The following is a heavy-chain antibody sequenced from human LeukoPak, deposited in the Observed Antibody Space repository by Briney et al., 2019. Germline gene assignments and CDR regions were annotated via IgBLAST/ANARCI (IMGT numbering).Heavy chain of an antibody. CDR3: ARAPYSSGWYRFDY. J-gene: IGHJ4*02. V-gene: IGHV3-33*08. CDR1: GFTFSSYA. D-gene: IGHD6-19*01. Sequence: GGSLRLSCAASGFTFSSYAMNWVRQAPGKGLEWVAVIWYDGSNKYFADSVKGRFTISRDNSKNMVYLQMNSLRAEDTAVYYCARAPYSSGWYRFDYWGQGTLVTVSS. CDR2: IWYDGSNK.